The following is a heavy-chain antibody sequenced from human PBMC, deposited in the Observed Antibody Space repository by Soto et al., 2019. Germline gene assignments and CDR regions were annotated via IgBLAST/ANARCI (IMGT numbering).Heavy chain of an antibody. CDR1: GFTFSSYA. D-gene: IGHD2-21*02. CDR3: AKDSVYGGNSRVLGWFDP. CDR2: ISGSGGST. J-gene: IGHJ5*02. V-gene: IGHV3-23*01. Sequence: GGSLRLSCAASGFTFSSYAMSWVRQAPGKGLEWVSAISGSGGSTYYADSVKGRFTISRDNSKNTLYLQMNSLRAEDTAVYYCAKDSVYGGNSRVLGWFDPWGQGTLVTVSS.